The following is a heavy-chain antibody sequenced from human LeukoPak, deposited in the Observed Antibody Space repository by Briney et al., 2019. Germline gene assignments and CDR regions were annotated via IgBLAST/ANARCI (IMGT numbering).Heavy chain of an antibody. CDR3: ARGPHFQD. CDR1: GYTFTSYD. J-gene: IGHJ4*02. CDR2: INPNSGDT. Sequence: ASVKVSCKASGYTFTSYDINWVRQAPGQGLEWMGWINPNSGDTNYAQNFQGRVTMTRDTSISTAFMDLSSLRSDDTAFYYCARGPHFQDWGQGTLITVSS. V-gene: IGHV1-2*02. D-gene: IGHD3-3*02.